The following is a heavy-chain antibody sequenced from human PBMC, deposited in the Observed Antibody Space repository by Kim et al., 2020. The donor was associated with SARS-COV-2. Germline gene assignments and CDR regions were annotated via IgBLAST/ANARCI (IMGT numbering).Heavy chain of an antibody. D-gene: IGHD3-16*01. Sequence: ADSGKGRFTISRGNSKNTLYLQMNSLRAEDTAVYYCAALSWGYYYGLDVWGQGTTVTVSS. CDR3: AALSWGYYYGLDV. V-gene: IGHV3-23*01. J-gene: IGHJ6*02.